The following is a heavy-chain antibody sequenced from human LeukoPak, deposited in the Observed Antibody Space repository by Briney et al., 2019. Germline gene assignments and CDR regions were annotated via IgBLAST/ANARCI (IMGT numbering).Heavy chain of an antibody. Sequence: PSETLSLTCTVSGGSISSSSYYWGWIRQPPGKGLEWIGSIYYSGSTYYNPSLKSRVTISVDTSKNQFSLKLSSVTAADTAVYYCARGRVSYYDILTGYLDYWGQGTLVTVSS. CDR1: GGSISSSSYY. D-gene: IGHD3-9*01. CDR2: IYYSGST. V-gene: IGHV4-39*01. J-gene: IGHJ4*02. CDR3: ARGRVSYYDILTGYLDY.